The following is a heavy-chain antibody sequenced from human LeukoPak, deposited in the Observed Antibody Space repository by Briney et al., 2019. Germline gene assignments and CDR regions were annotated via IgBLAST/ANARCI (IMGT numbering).Heavy chain of an antibody. CDR1: GFTFSSYE. J-gene: IGHJ4*02. D-gene: IGHD2-15*01. V-gene: IGHV3-48*03. Sequence: GGSLRLSCAASGFTFSSYEMNWVRQAPGKGLEWVSYISSSGSTIKYADSVKGRFTISRDNAKNSLYLQMNSLRAEDTAVYYCARELGYCSGGSCYSDYWGQGTLVTVSS. CDR2: ISSSGSTI. CDR3: ARELGYCSGGSCYSDY.